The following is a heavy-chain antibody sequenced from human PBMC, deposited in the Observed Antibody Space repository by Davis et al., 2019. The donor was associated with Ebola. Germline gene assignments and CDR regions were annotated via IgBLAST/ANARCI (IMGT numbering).Heavy chain of an antibody. CDR3: ARAGGHQLLYYFDY. CDR1: GYTFTGYY. Sequence: ASVKVSCKASGYTFTGYYMHWVRQAPGQGLEWMGWINPNSGGTSYAQKFQGRVTMTRDTSISTAYMELSRMRSDDTAVYYCARAGGHQLLYYFDYWGQGTLVTVSS. V-gene: IGHV1-2*02. D-gene: IGHD2-2*01. CDR2: INPNSGGT. J-gene: IGHJ4*02.